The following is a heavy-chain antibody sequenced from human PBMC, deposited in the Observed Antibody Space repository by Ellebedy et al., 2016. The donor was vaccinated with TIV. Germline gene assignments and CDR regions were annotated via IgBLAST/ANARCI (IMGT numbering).Heavy chain of an antibody. CDR1: GYSFTSYW. V-gene: IGHV5-51*01. CDR2: IYPGDSDT. Sequence: KVSCKGSGYSFTSYWIGWVRHMPGKGLEWMGIIYPGDSDTRYSPSFQGQVTISADKSISTAYLQWSSLKASATAMYYFARQGELLGGGYYFDYWGQGTLVTVSS. CDR3: ARQGELLGGGYYFDY. D-gene: IGHD1-26*01. J-gene: IGHJ4*02.